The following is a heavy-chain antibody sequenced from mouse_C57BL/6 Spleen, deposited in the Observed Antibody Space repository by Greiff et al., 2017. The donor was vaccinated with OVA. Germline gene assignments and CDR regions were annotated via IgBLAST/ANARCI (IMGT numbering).Heavy chain of an antibody. CDR2: IYPGSGST. D-gene: IGHD1-1*01. CDR1: GYTFTSYW. CDR3: ARRDYYGSSPFDY. J-gene: IGHJ2*01. V-gene: IGHV1-55*01. Sequence: VQLQQSGAELVKPGASVKMSCKASGYTFTSYWITWVKQRPGQGLEWIGDIYPGSGSTNYNEKFKSKATLTVDTSSSTAYMQLSSLTSEDSAVYYCARRDYYGSSPFDYWGQGTTLTVSS.